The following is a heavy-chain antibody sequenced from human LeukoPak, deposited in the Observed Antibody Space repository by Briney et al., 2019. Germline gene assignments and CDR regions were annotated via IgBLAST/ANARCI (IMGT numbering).Heavy chain of an antibody. CDR3: ARFADTNYDAFDI. Sequence: SDTLSLTCTVSGYSITSGSYWGWIRQPPGKGLEWIANVYHRGITYYNPSLKSRLTISVDTSKNHFSLRLSSLSAADTAIYYCARFADTNYDAFDIWGQGTLVTVSS. J-gene: IGHJ3*02. D-gene: IGHD4-11*01. V-gene: IGHV4-38-2*02. CDR1: GYSITSGSY. CDR2: VYHRGIT.